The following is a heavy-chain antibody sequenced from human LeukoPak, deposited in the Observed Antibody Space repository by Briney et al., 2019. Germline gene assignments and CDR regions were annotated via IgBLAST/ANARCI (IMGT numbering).Heavy chain of an antibody. D-gene: IGHD3-10*01. CDR3: AREGRGRVRGVIDAFDI. V-gene: IGHV4-30-4*01. J-gene: IGHJ3*02. CDR2: VYYSGST. Sequence: PSQTLSLTCTVSGGSISSGDYYWSWIRQPPGKGLEWIGYVYYSGSTYYNPSLKSRVTISVDTSKNQFSLKLSSVTAADTAVYYCAREGRGRVRGVIDAFDIWGQGTMVTVSS. CDR1: GGSISSGDYY.